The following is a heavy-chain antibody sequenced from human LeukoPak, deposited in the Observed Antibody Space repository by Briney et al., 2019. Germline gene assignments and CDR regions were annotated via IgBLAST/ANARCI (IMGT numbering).Heavy chain of an antibody. CDR2: IKQDGSEK. V-gene: IGHV3-7*01. CDR1: GFTFSSYA. Sequence: GGSLRLSCAASGFTFSSYAMSWVRQAPGKGLEWVASIKQDGSEKHYVDSVKGRFTISRDSAKNSLYLQMNSPRADDTAVYYCARDLPRRDYYGSGSSYNWFDPWGQGTLVTVSS. CDR3: ARDLPRRDYYGSGSSYNWFDP. J-gene: IGHJ5*02. D-gene: IGHD3-10*01.